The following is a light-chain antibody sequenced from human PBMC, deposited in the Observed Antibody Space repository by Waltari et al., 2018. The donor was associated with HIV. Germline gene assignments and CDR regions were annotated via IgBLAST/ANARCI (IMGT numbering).Light chain of an antibody. CDR2: DVN. CDR3: CAYAAGHVSYV. Sequence: QSALTQPPSVSGSPGQSVSISCSGTPSDVGFYDYFSWYQQYPGKAPKLIILDVNQRPSGVPERFSGSKSGNTASLTISGLQTEDEADYFCCAYAAGHVSYVFGNGTAVAVL. V-gene: IGLV2-11*01. CDR1: PSDVGFYDY. J-gene: IGLJ1*01.